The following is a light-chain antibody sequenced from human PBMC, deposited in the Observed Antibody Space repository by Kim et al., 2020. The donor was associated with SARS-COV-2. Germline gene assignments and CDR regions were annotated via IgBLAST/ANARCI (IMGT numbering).Light chain of an antibody. CDR2: WAS. J-gene: IGKJ4*01. Sequence: DIVMTQSPDSLAVSLGERATINCKSSQSVLYSSNNKNYLAWYQQKPGQPPKLLIYWASTRESGVPDRFSGSGSGTDFTLTISSLQAEDVAVYYCQQYYSPLTFGGGTKLEI. CDR3: QQYYSPLT. CDR1: QSVLYSSNNKNY. V-gene: IGKV4-1*01.